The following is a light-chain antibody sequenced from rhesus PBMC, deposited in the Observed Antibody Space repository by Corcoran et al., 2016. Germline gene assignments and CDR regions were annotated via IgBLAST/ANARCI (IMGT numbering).Light chain of an antibody. Sequence: DIQLTQSPSSLSASVGDRVTITCRASQGISSYLAWYQQKSGEAPKLLIYDASNLQSGVPSRFSGSGSGTEFTLTISSLQPEDFATYYCQQRNSYPLTFGGGTKVEIK. CDR3: QQRNSYPLT. CDR1: QGISSY. V-gene: IGKV1-38*01. J-gene: IGKJ4*01. CDR2: DAS.